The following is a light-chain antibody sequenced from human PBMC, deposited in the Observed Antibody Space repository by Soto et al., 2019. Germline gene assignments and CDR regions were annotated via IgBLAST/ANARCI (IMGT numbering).Light chain of an antibody. CDR1: QSLVNGAGNTY. CDR2: KVS. V-gene: IGKV2-30*01. J-gene: IGKJ2*01. CDR3: MQGTHWPAYT. Sequence: DVVLTQSPLSLTVTLGQPASISCRSSQSLVNGAGNTYLNWFHQRPGQSPRRLIYKVSNRDSGVQDRFSGSGSGTDFTLKISRVEAEDIGVYYCMQGTHWPAYTFGQGTKLEIK.